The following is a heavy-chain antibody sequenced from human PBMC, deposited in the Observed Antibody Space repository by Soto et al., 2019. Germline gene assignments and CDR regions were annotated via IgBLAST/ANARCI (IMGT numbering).Heavy chain of an antibody. D-gene: IGHD6-13*01. V-gene: IGHV1-2*02. CDR3: ARCIAAAFDWFDP. J-gene: IGHJ5*02. CDR1: GYTFTGYY. Sequence: ASVKVSCKASGYTFTGYYMHWVRQAPGQGLEWMGWINPNSGGTNYAQKFRGRVTMTRDTSISTAYMELSRLRSDDTAVYYCARCIAAAFDWFDPWGQGTLGTVSS. CDR2: INPNSGGT.